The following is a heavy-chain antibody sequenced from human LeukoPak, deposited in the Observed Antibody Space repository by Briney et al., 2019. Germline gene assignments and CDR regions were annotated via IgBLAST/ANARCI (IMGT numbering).Heavy chain of an antibody. CDR2: ISYDGSNK. V-gene: IGHV3-30*04. D-gene: IGHD2-15*01. CDR1: GFTFSSYA. J-gene: IGHJ4*02. Sequence: GRSLRLSCAASGFTFSSYAMHWVRQAPGKGLEWVAVISYDGSNKYYADSVKGRFTISRDNSKNTLYLQMNSLRAEDTAVYYCARDSCSDGSCYEYSSGWYGKYYFDYWGQGTLVTVSS. CDR3: ARDSCSDGSCYEYSSGWYGKYYFDY.